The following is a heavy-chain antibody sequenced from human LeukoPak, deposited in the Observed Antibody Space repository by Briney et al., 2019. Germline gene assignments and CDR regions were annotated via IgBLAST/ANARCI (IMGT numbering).Heavy chain of an antibody. D-gene: IGHD5-24*01. Sequence: SETLSLTCTVSGGSVSSGSYYWGWIRQPPGKGLEWIGSIYYSGSTYYNPSLKSRVTISVDTSKNQFSLKLSSVTAADTAVYYCARQIEMALTSHWYFDLWGRGTLVTVSS. CDR1: GGSVSSGSYY. J-gene: IGHJ2*01. CDR3: ARQIEMALTSHWYFDL. CDR2: IYYSGST. V-gene: IGHV4-39*01.